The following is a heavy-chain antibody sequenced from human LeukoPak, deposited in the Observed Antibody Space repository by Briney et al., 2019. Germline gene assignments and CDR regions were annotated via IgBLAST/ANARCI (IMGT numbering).Heavy chain of an antibody. V-gene: IGHV3-23*01. CDR2: ISGSGVST. Sequence: GGSLRLSCEASGFTFSNYAMSWVRQGPGMGLEWVSSISGSGVSTKYADSVKGRFTISRDNSKNTLYLQMNSLTAEDTAVYFCAKPPHSLVRATSSPYSGFDSWGQGALVTVSS. CDR3: AKPPHSLVRATSSPYSGFDS. CDR1: GFTFSNYA. D-gene: IGHD1-26*01. J-gene: IGHJ4*02.